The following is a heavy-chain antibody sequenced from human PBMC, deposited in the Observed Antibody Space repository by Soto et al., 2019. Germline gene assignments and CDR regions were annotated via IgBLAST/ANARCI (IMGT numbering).Heavy chain of an antibody. Sequence: DVQLLESGGGLVQPGGSLRLSCAASGFTFSSCGMSWVRQAPGKGLEWVSAISGSGDSSYYADSLKGRFTISRDNSNSTLYLQMNSLGAEDTAVYYCAKEDVVPPALAGLVVRIHDYWGQRKLVTVSS. CDR2: ISGSGDSS. J-gene: IGHJ4*02. CDR1: GFTFSSCG. D-gene: IGHD2-2*01. V-gene: IGHV3-23*01. CDR3: AKEDVVPPALAGLVVRIHDY.